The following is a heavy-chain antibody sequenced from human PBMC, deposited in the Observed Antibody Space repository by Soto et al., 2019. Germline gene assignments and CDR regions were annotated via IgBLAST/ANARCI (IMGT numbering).Heavy chain of an antibody. V-gene: IGHV3-43*01. J-gene: IGHJ6*02. CDR3: AKDNGYSYGQYYYYYGMDV. Sequence: GGSLRLSCAASGFTFDDYTMHWVRQAPGKGLEWVSLISWDGGSTYYADSVKGRFTISRDNSKNSLYLQMNSLRTEDTALYYCAKDNGYSYGQYYYYYGMDVWGQGTTVTVSS. D-gene: IGHD5-18*01. CDR1: GFTFDDYT. CDR2: ISWDGGST.